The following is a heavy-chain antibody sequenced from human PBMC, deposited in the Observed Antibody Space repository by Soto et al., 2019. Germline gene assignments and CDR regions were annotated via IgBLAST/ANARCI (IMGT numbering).Heavy chain of an antibody. J-gene: IGHJ6*02. CDR1: GYTFTSYG. V-gene: IGHV1-18*04. Sequence: QVQLVQSGAEVKKPGASVKVSRKASGYTFTSYGVSWVRQAPGQGLEWMGWISAYNGNTNYAQKLQGRVTMTTETSTSTAYMELRSLRSDDTAVYYCARAGKYYYGSGSPYYYGMDVWGQGITVTVSS. CDR3: ARAGKYYYGSGSPYYYGMDV. D-gene: IGHD3-10*01. CDR2: ISAYNGNT.